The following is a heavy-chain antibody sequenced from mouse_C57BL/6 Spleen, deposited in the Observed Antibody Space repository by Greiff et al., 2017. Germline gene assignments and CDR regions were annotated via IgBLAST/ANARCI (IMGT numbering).Heavy chain of an antibody. Sequence: QVQLQQPGTELVKPGASVKLSCKASGYTFTSYWMNWVKQKPGQGLEWIGNINPRNGGTTYNEKFKSKATLTVDTSSSTAYMQLSSRTSEFSAVYYCARSGWSDYWGQCTTLTDSS. V-gene: IGHV1-53*01. D-gene: IGHD2-3*01. CDR3: ARSGWSDY. CDR1: GYTFTSYW. CDR2: INPRNGGT. J-gene: IGHJ2*01.